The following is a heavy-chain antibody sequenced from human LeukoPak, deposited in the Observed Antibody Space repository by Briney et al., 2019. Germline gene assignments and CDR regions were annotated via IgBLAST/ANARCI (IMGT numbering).Heavy chain of an antibody. CDR2: TYYRSKWYN. D-gene: IGHD3-22*01. V-gene: IGHV6-1*01. J-gene: IGHJ2*01. CDR3: ARVVFSSGYFNWYFDL. Sequence: SRTLTLTCAISGDSVSSNSAAWNWIRQSPSRGLEWLRRTYYRSKWYNDYAVSVKSRITINPDTSKNQFSLQLNSVTPEDTAVYYCARVVFSSGYFNWYFDLWGRGTLVTVSS. CDR1: GDSVSSNSAA.